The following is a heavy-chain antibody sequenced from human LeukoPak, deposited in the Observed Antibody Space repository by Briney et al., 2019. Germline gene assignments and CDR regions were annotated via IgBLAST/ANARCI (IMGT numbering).Heavy chain of an antibody. CDR1: GFTFTSYA. D-gene: IGHD6-19*01. V-gene: IGHV3-23*01. CDR3: ARDLRLAVAEGNGMDV. J-gene: IGHJ6*02. Sequence: GGSLRLSCAASGFTFTSYAMTWVRQAPGKGLEWVSGFSGGGGSTYYADSVKGRFIISRDNSKNTLYLVMNSLRAEDTAVYYCARDLRLAVAEGNGMDVWGQGTTVTVSS. CDR2: FSGGGGST.